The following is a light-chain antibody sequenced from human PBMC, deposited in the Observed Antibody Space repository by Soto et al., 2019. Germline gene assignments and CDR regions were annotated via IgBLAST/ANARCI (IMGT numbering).Light chain of an antibody. J-gene: IGKJ1*01. CDR1: QSVSIS. Sequence: EIVLTQSPATLSLSPGERATLSCRASQSVSISIAWYQQKPGQAPRLLIYDASNRAAGTPARFSGSGSGRDFTLTISSLEPEDFAVYYCQHRSNWPQTFGQGTKVEIK. CDR2: DAS. CDR3: QHRSNWPQT. V-gene: IGKV3-11*02.